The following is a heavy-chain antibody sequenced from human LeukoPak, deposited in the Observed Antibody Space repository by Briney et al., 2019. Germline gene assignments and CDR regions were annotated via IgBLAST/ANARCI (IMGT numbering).Heavy chain of an antibody. D-gene: IGHD6-19*01. J-gene: IGHJ5*02. Sequence: GASVKVSCKASGYTFTSYGISWVRQAPGQGLEWMGWISAYNGNTNYAQKLQGRVTMTTDTSTSTAYMELRSLGSDDTAVYYCARDSKKWGAVAGNWFDPWGQGTLVTVSS. CDR1: GYTFTSYG. V-gene: IGHV1-18*01. CDR2: ISAYNGNT. CDR3: ARDSKKWGAVAGNWFDP.